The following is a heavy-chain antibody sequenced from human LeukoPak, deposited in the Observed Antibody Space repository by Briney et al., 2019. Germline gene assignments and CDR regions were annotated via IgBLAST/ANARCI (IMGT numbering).Heavy chain of an antibody. D-gene: IGHD6-13*01. Sequence: GSLRLSCAASGFTFSSYSMNWVRQAPGKGLEWVSYISSSSSTIYYADSVKGRFTISRDNAKNSLYLQMNSLRAEDTAVYYCAKVDGPGIAGWKVDYCGQGTLVTVSS. CDR2: ISSSSSTI. V-gene: IGHV3-48*01. J-gene: IGHJ4*02. CDR1: GFTFSSYS. CDR3: AKVDGPGIAGWKVDY.